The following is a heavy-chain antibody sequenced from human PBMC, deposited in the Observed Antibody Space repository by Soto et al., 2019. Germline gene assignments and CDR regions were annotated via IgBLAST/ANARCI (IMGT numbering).Heavy chain of an antibody. D-gene: IGHD2-8*01. Sequence: QVQLVQSGAEVKKPGASVKVSCKASGYTFTTYDISWVRQAPGQGLEWMGRISTYNGNTNYPQSIQPRRTSTTDTHTNTTHMEQNVLRSSATAVNYCAREPYHALMLNAPNRNRSVICCQCTTITDS. V-gene: IGHV1-18*01. CDR1: GYTFTTYD. CDR2: ISTYNGNT. J-gene: IGHJ5*01. CDR3: AREPYHALMLNAPNRNRSVICCQCTTITDS.